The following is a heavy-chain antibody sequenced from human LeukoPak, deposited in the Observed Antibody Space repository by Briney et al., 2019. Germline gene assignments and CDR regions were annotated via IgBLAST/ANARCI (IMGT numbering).Heavy chain of an antibody. Sequence: QPGRSLRLSCAGAGFTYSNYGMHWVRQAPGKGLEWVSAISGSGGSTYYADSVKGRFTISRDNSKNTLYLQMSSLRAEDTAVYYCAKGGLSIAVLGYWGQGTLVTVSS. CDR1: GFTYSNYG. CDR2: ISGSGGST. V-gene: IGHV3-23*01. J-gene: IGHJ4*02. CDR3: AKGGLSIAVLGY. D-gene: IGHD6-19*01.